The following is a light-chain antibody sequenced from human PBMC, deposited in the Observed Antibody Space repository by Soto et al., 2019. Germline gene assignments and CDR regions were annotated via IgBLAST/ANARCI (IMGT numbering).Light chain of an antibody. CDR3: QQYGSPALS. CDR1: QSVKSNN. V-gene: IGKV3-20*01. CDR2: GAS. J-gene: IGKJ4*01. Sequence: EIVMTQSPATLSVSPGERATLSCRASQSVKSNNLAWYQQTPGQGPRLLIYGASSRATGIPDRFSGSGSGTDFNLTITRVEPEDFALYYCQQYGSPALSFGGGTKVEI.